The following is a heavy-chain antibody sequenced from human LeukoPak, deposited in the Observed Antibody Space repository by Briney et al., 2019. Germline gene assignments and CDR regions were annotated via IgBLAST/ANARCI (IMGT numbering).Heavy chain of an antibody. J-gene: IGHJ5*02. Sequence: GGPLRLSCAASGFTFSSYGMHWVRQAPGKGLEWVAVISYDGSNKYYADSVKGRFTISRDNSKNTLYLQMNSLRAEDTAVYYCARRDCDSIKCRGSNWFDPWGQGTLVSVSS. D-gene: IGHD3-22*01. CDR1: GFTFSSYG. CDR3: ARRDCDSIKCRGSNWFDP. CDR2: ISYDGSNK. V-gene: IGHV3-30*03.